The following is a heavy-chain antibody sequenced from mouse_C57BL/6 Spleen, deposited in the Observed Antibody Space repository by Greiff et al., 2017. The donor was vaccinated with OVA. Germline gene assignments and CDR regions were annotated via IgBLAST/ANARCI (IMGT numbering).Heavy chain of an antibody. J-gene: IGHJ2*01. CDR1: GYTFTSYT. Sequence: HVQLQPSWAELARPGASVKMSCKASGYTFTSYTLHWVKQRPGQGLEWIGYINPSSGYTKYNQKFKDKATLTADKSSSTAYMQLSSLTSEDSAVYYCAKGGIYYGNYLDYWGQGTTLTVSS. CDR3: AKGGIYYGNYLDY. D-gene: IGHD2-1*01. V-gene: IGHV1-4*01. CDR2: INPSSGYT.